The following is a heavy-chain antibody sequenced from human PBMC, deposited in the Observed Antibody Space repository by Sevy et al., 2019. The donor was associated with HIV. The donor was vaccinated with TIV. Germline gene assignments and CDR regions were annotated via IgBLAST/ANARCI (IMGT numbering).Heavy chain of an antibody. Sequence: SEILSLTCTVSGGSISSYYWSWIRQPAGKGLEWLGRIYTSGSTNYNPSLKSRVTMSVDTSKKQYSLKLSSVTAADTAVYYCPIYYYDRSGYFAPWWFDPWGQGTLVTVSS. V-gene: IGHV4-4*07. CDR3: PIYYYDRSGYFAPWWFDP. CDR1: GGSISSYY. J-gene: IGHJ5*02. CDR2: IYTSGST. D-gene: IGHD3-22*01.